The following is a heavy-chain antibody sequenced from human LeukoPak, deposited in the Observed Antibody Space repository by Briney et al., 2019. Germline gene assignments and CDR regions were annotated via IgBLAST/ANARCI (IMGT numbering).Heavy chain of an antibody. Sequence: ASVKVSCKASGYNFIDYYFHWVRQAPGQGLEWMGWIYPNSGGTKYAQKFQGRVTMTRDTSISTAYMDLSRLGSDDTAVYYCARDSAVGAGLGLDIWGQGTMVTVSS. CDR1: GYNFIDYY. J-gene: IGHJ3*02. CDR3: ARDSAVGAGLGLDI. D-gene: IGHD1-26*01. V-gene: IGHV1-2*02. CDR2: IYPNSGGT.